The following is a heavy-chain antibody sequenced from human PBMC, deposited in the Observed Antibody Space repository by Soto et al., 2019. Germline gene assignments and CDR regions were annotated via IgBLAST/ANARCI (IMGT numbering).Heavy chain of an antibody. CDR3: ARVPDR. J-gene: IGHJ5*02. CDR1: GGSISSGGYS. CDR2: IYHSGST. Sequence: LQLQESGSGLVKPSQTLSLTCAVSGGSISSGGYSWSWIRQPPGKGLEWIGYIYHSGSTYYNPSLNSRVTISVDRSKNQFSLKLSSVTAADTAVYYCARVPDRLGQGTLVTVSS. V-gene: IGHV4-30-2*01. D-gene: IGHD2-2*01.